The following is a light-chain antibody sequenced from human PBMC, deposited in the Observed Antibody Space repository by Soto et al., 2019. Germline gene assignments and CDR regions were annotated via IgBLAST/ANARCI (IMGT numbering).Light chain of an antibody. Sequence: DIQVTQCPSTPSACVGDRVTITCRASQTIGTFLNWYQQKPGKAPNLLISSASTLQSGVPSRFIGSGSGTDFALTISSLQSEDLATYYCQLSYLTWTFGQGTRWIS. J-gene: IGKJ1*01. CDR1: QTIGTF. CDR2: SAS. CDR3: QLSYLTWT. V-gene: IGKV1-39*01.